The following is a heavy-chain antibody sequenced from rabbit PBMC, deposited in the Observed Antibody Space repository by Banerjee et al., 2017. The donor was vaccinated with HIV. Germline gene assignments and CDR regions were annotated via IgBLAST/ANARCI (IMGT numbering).Heavy chain of an antibody. CDR2: IDSGSSGFT. Sequence: QSLEESGGDLVKPGASLTLTCTASGVSFSLSSYMCWVRQAPGKGLEWIACIDSGSSGFTYFATWAIGRFTISKPSSTTVTLQMTRLTAADTATYFCARDTSSSFSSYGMDLWGPGTLVTDS. CDR3: ARDTSSSFSSYGMDL. CDR1: GVSFSLSSY. J-gene: IGHJ6*01. V-gene: IGHV1S40*01. D-gene: IGHD1-1*01.